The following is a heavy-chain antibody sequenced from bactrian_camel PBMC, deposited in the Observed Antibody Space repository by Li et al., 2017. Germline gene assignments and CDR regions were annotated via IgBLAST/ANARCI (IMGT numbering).Heavy chain of an antibody. CDR3: ATYETAIQAVGWRTGYNLRVRD. CDR1: VGTIDDYD. D-gene: IGHD1*01. J-gene: IGHJ4*01. Sequence: HVQLVESGGGSVQAGGSLTLSCTASVGTIDDYDIHWYRQSAGNECELVSTISTDGTTEYPDSMKGRFTVSQDNVKSTVYLQMSDLKPEDTAVYYCATYETAIQAVGWRTGYNLRVRDGGQGTQVTVS. CDR2: TISTDGTT. V-gene: IGHV3S63*01.